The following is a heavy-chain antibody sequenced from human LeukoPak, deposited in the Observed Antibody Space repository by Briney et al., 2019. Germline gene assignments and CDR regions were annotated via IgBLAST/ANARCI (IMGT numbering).Heavy chain of an antibody. CDR1: QFTFSNYW. CDR3: AKDIGLRSSSWRFDY. Sequence: GGSLRLSCAASQFTFSNYWMSWVRQAPGKGLEWVANINHDGSATYYVDSVKGRFTISRDNAKNSLYLQMNSLRAEDTALYYCAKDIGLRSSSWRFDYWGQGTLVTVSS. D-gene: IGHD6-13*01. V-gene: IGHV3-7*03. J-gene: IGHJ4*02. CDR2: INHDGSAT.